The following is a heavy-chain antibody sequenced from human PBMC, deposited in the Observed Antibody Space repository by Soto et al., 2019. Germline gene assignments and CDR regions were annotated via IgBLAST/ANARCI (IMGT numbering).Heavy chain of an antibody. CDR2: IYYSGST. CDR3: AREGPLRDYVDY. J-gene: IGHJ4*02. Sequence: SETLSLTCTVSGGSIGSYYWSWIRQPPGKGLEWIGYIYYSGSTNYNPSLKSRVTISVDTSKNQFSLKLSSVTAADTAVYYCAREGPLRDYVDYWGQGTLVTVSS. CDR1: GGSIGSYY. V-gene: IGHV4-59*01.